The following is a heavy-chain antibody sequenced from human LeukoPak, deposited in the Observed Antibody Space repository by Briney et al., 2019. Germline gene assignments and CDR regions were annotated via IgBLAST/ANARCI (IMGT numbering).Heavy chain of an antibody. CDR3: ARGGITIFGVVIENWFDP. Sequence: ASVKVSCKASVGTFSSYAISWVRQAPGQGLEWMGGIIPIFGTANYAQKFQGRVTITTDESTSTAYMELSSLRSEDTAVYYCARGGITIFGVVIENWFDPWGQGTLVTVSS. CDR1: VGTFSSYA. J-gene: IGHJ5*02. CDR2: IIPIFGTA. D-gene: IGHD3-3*01. V-gene: IGHV1-69*05.